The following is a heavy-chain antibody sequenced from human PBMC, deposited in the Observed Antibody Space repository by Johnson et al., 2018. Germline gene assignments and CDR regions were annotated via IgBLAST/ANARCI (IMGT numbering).Heavy chain of an antibody. Sequence: QVQLVESGGGVVQPGRSLRLSCAASGFTFSSYGMHWVRQAPGKGLEWVAAISYDGSNTYDADSVKGRFNIPRDNSKNTLYLPMNSLRAGDTAGVYCARGAGATSGGAFDIWGQGTMVTVSS. CDR2: ISYDGSNT. V-gene: IGHV3-30*03. D-gene: IGHD1-26*01. J-gene: IGHJ3*02. CDR1: GFTFSSYG. CDR3: ARGAGATSGGAFDI.